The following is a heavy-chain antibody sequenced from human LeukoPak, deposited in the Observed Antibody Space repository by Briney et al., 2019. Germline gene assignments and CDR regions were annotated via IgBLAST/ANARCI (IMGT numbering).Heavy chain of an antibody. Sequence: PGRSLRLSCAASGFTFDDYAMHWVRQAPGKGLEWVSGISWNSGSIGYADSVKGRFTISRDNAKNSLYLQMNSLRAEDTAVYYCARDKAAAGSSNPGWGQGTLVTVSS. D-gene: IGHD6-13*01. J-gene: IGHJ4*02. CDR2: ISWNSGSI. V-gene: IGHV3-9*01. CDR1: GFTFDDYA. CDR3: ARDKAAAGSSNPG.